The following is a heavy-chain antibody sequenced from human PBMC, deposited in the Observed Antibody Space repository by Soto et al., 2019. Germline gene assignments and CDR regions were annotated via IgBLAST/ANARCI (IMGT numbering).Heavy chain of an antibody. J-gene: IGHJ3*01. D-gene: IGHD3-10*01. CDR3: VREGRGSFDF. CDR1: GFIFTNYA. CDR2: IGGRGNSA. Sequence: GGSLRLSCAASGFIFTNYAMNWVRQAPGKGLEWVSVIGGRGNSAYYADSVQGRFIISRDNSKNTLSLQMSSLTADDTAIYYCVREGRGSFDFWRRRTMVTVSS. V-gene: IGHV3-23*01.